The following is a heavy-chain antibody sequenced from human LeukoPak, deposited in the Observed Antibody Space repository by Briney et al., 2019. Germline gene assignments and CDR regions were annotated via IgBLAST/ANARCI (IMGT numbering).Heavy chain of an antibody. D-gene: IGHD2-2*02. Sequence: ASVKVSCKASGYTFTSYYMHWVRQAPGQGLEWMGIINPSGGNTSYAQKFQGRVTMTRDTSTSTVYMELSSLRSEDTAVYYSARSDIVVVPAAIRRFPFDYWGQGTLVTVSS. CDR3: ARSDIVVVPAAIRRFPFDY. CDR1: GYTFTSYY. J-gene: IGHJ4*02. CDR2: INPSGGNT. V-gene: IGHV1-46*01.